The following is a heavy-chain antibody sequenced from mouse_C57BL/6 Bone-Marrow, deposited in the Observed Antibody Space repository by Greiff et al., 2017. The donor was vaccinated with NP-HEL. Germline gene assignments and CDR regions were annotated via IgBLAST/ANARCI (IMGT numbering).Heavy chain of an antibody. CDR2: ISDGGSYT. V-gene: IGHV5-4*03. Sequence: EVKVVESGGGLVKPGGSLKLSCAASGFTFSSYAMSWVRQTPEKRLEWVANISDGGSYTYYPDNVKGRFTITRDDAKNNLYLQMSHLNSEDTAMYYCARAGDGAMDYWGQGTSVTVSS. D-gene: IGHD3-3*01. CDR3: ARAGDGAMDY. J-gene: IGHJ4*01. CDR1: GFTFSSYA.